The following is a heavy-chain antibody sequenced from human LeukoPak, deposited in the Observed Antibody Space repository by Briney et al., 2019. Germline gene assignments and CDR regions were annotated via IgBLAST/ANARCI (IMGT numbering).Heavy chain of an antibody. CDR3: TRGGPEGSGYSYGSHDY. V-gene: IGHV1-2*02. D-gene: IGHD5-18*01. CDR1: GFTVTGYY. Sequence: ASVKVSCKASGFTVTGYYMHWVRQVPGQGLEWMGWINPNSGATSYAQKFQGRVTMTRDTSISTVYMELSRLRSDDTAVYYCTRGGPEGSGYSYGSHDYWGQGTLVTVSS. J-gene: IGHJ4*02. CDR2: INPNSGAT.